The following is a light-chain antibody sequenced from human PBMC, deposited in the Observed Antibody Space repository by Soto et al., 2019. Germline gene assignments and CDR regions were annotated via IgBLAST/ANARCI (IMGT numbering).Light chain of an antibody. CDR1: RSNIGTNT. V-gene: IGLV1-44*01. CDR3: AAWDVRFVV. J-gene: IGLJ7*01. CDR2: SDN. Sequence: QAVVTQPPSASGTPGQRVTISCSGSRSNIGTNTVTWYQQLPGTAPKLLIYSDNQRPSGVPDRFSGSKSVTSASLAISALQSDDEAAYYCAAWDVRFVVFGGGTQLTVL.